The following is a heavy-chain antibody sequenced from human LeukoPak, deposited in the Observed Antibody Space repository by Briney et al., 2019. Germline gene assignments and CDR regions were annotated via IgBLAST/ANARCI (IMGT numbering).Heavy chain of an antibody. V-gene: IGHV3-21*04. CDR2: ISSSSSYI. J-gene: IGHJ4*02. CDR1: GFTFSNYW. Sequence: GGSLRLSCAVSGFTFSNYWMSWARQSPGKGLEWVSSISSSSSYIYYADSVKGRFTISRDNAKNSLYLQMNSLRAEDTALYYCAKAKAVAGTFDYWGQGTLVTVSS. CDR3: AKAKAVAGTFDY. D-gene: IGHD6-19*01.